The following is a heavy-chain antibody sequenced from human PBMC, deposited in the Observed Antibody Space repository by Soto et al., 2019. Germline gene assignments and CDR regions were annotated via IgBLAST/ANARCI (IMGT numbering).Heavy chain of an antibody. CDR2: IYYSGST. CDR1: GGSISSGGYY. J-gene: IGHJ4*02. D-gene: IGHD3-3*01. V-gene: IGHV4-31*03. CDR3: ARVGVRSGYYIGSLDY. Sequence: PSETLSLTCTVSGGSISSGGYYWSWIRQHPGKGLEWIGYIYYSGSTYYNPSLKSRVTISVDTSKNQFSLKLSSVTAADTAVYYCARVGVRSGYYIGSLDYWGQGTLVTVSS.